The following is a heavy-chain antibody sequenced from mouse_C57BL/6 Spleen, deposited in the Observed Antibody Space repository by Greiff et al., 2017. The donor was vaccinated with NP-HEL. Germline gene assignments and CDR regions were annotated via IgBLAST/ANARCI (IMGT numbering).Heavy chain of an antibody. J-gene: IGHJ2*01. Sequence: QVQLQQPGAELVKPGASVKLSCKASGYTFTSYWMHWVKQRPGQGLEWIGMIHPNSGSTNYNEKFKSKATLTVDKSSSTAYMQLSSLTSEDSAVYYCARDSQYYGSSPLDYWGQGTTLTVSS. CDR3: ARDSQYYGSSPLDY. V-gene: IGHV1-64*01. D-gene: IGHD1-1*01. CDR1: GYTFTSYW. CDR2: IHPNSGST.